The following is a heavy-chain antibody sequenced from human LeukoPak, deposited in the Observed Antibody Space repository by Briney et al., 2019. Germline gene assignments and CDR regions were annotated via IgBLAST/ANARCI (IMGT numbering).Heavy chain of an antibody. CDR1: GFTFSDYY. D-gene: IGHD2-2*01. J-gene: IGHJ4*02. V-gene: IGHV3-11*06. CDR3: ARDPCSSTSCYGGSSYFDY. CDR2: ISSSGSNT. Sequence: GGSLRLSCAASGFTFSDYYMSWIRQAPGKGLEWVSYISSSGSNTNYADSVKGRFTISRDNAKNSLYLQMNGLRAEDTAVYYWARDPCSSTSCYGGSSYFDYWGQGTLVTASS.